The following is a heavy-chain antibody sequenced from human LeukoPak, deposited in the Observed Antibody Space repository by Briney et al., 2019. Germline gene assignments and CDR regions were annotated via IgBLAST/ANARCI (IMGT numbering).Heavy chain of an antibody. J-gene: IGHJ5*02. D-gene: IGHD3-22*01. CDR1: GFTFSNYW. CDR3: ARDLGQYYDTSDNWFDP. V-gene: IGHV3-74*01. CDR2: INSDGINT. Sequence: YRGGSLRLSCAASGFTFSNYWMHWVRQAPGKGLVWVSRINSDGINTSYADSVKGRFTISRDNAKNTLNLQMNSLRAEDTAVYYCARDLGQYYDTSDNWFDPWGQGTLVTVSS.